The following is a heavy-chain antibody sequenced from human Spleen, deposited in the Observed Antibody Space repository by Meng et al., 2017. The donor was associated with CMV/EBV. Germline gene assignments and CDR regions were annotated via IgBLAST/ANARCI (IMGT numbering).Heavy chain of an antibody. J-gene: IGHJ4*02. D-gene: IGHD1-26*01. V-gene: IGHV1-2*06. Sequence: SVKVSCKASGYTFTGYNIHWVRQAPGQELEWMGRINPNSGVANFAQKFQGRVTMTRDTSTSTVYRELNRLTSDDTAVYYCSKTGSSANFDNWGQGTLVTVSS. CDR2: INPNSGVA. CDR3: SKTGSSANFDN. CDR1: GYTFTGYN.